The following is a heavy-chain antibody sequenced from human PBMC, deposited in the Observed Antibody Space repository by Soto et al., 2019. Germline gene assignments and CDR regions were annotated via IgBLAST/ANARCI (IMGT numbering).Heavy chain of an antibody. CDR3: AKNSGYYYDAFDI. CDR2: ISGSSGST. J-gene: IGHJ3*02. CDR1: GFIFSNNA. D-gene: IGHD3-22*01. V-gene: IGHV3-23*04. Sequence: VQLVESGGGVVQPGRSLRLSCAASGFIFSNNAMSWVRQAPGKGLEWVSAISGSSGSTFYADSVKGRFTISRDNSKNTLYLQMNSLRAEDTALYYCAKNSGYYYDAFDIWGQGTMVTVSS.